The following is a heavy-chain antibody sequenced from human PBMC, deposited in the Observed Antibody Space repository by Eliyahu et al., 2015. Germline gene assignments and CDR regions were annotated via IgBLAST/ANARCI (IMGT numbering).Heavy chain of an antibody. V-gene: IGHV3-13*01. D-gene: IGHD2-21*01. CDR1: GFTFXSYX. CDR3: VREHIGTIGGIDAFDI. CDR2: IGTAGDT. J-gene: IGHJ3*02. Sequence: GGSXRXSCAASGFTFXSYXXHWVRQATGKGLEWVSAIGTAGDTYYPGSVKGRFTISRENAKNSLYLQMNSLRAGDTAVYYCVREHIGTIGGIDAFDIWGQGTMVTVSS.